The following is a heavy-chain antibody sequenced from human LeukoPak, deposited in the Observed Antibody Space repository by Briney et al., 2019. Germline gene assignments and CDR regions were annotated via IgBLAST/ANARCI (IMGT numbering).Heavy chain of an antibody. D-gene: IGHD3-10*01. J-gene: IGHJ6*04. CDR1: GFTFSDYY. CDR3: AKSSGSYHFYYYGMDV. V-gene: IGHV3-11*06. CDR2: ISSSSSYT. Sequence: KPGGSLRLSCAASGFTFSDYYMSWIRQAPGKGLEWVSYISSSSSYTNYADSVKGRFTISRDNAKNSLYLQMNSLRAEDTAVYYCAKSSGSYHFYYYGMDVWGKGTTVTVSS.